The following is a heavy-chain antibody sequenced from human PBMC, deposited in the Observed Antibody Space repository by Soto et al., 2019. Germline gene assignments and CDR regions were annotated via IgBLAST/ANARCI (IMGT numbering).Heavy chain of an antibody. V-gene: IGHV3-74*01. D-gene: IGHD2-21*01. CDR3: ARGVRGAYGLDI. CDR1: GFTFSSYW. J-gene: IGHJ3*02. Sequence: EVQLVESGGGLVQPGGSLRLSCGASGFTFSSYWMHWARQAPGKGLVWVSRINGDGSRTNYADSVKGRFTISRDNAKNTLYLQMNSLRAEETAVYYCARGVRGAYGLDIWGQGTMVTVSS. CDR2: INGDGSRT.